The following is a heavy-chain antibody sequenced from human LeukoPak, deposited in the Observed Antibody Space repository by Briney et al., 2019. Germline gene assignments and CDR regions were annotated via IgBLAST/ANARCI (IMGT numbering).Heavy chain of an antibody. Sequence: PSETLSLTCTVSGGSISSGDYYWSWIRQPPGKGLEWIGYIYYSGSTYYNPSLKSRVTISVDTSKNQFSLKLSSVTAADTAVYYCARSRRITIFGVGPGVWGQGTMVTVSS. CDR2: IYYSGST. V-gene: IGHV4-30-4*01. J-gene: IGHJ3*01. D-gene: IGHD3-3*01. CDR3: ARSRRITIFGVGPGV. CDR1: GGSISSGDYY.